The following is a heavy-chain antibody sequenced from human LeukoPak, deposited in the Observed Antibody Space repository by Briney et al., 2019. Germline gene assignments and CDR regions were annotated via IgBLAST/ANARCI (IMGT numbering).Heavy chain of an antibody. Sequence: GGSLRLSCAASGFTFSNAWMSWVRQAPGKGLEWVGRIKGKTDGGTTDYAAPVKGRFTISRDNSKNTLYLQMNSLRAEDTAVYYCAKEGWDTPMDHYFDYWGQGTLVTVSS. D-gene: IGHD5-18*01. V-gene: IGHV3-15*01. CDR2: IKGKTDGGTT. CDR1: GFTFSNAW. CDR3: AKEGWDTPMDHYFDY. J-gene: IGHJ4*02.